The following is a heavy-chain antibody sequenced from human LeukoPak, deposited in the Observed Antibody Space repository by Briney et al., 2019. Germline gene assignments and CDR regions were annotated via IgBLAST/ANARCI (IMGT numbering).Heavy chain of an antibody. CDR1: GFTFSSYG. Sequence: GGSLRLSCAASGFTFSSYGMQWVRQAPGKGLEWVAFIRYDGSNKYYADSVKGRFTISRDNSKNTLYLQMNSLRAEDTAVYYCAKEMYYYDSSGYYPDYWGQGTLVTVSS. J-gene: IGHJ4*02. V-gene: IGHV3-30*02. CDR2: IRYDGSNK. CDR3: AKEMYYYDSSGYYPDY. D-gene: IGHD3-22*01.